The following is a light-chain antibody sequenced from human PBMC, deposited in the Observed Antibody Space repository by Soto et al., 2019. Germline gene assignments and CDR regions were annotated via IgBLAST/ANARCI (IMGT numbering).Light chain of an antibody. J-gene: IGKJ1*01. CDR2: GAS. CDR1: QSVSISY. V-gene: IGKV3-20*01. CDR3: QQYGSSPRT. Sequence: EIGLTQSPGTLSLSPGERATLSCRASQSVSISYLAWYQHKPGQAPRLLIYGASSRATGIPDRFSGSGSGTVLTFTISRLEPEDFAVYYSQQYGSSPRTFGQGTKVEIK.